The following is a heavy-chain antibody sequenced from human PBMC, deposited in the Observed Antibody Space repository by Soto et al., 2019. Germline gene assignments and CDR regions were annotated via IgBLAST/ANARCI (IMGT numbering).Heavy chain of an antibody. D-gene: IGHD6-19*01. Sequence: QVQLVQSGAEEKKPGASVKVSCKASGYTFTGYAMHWVRQAPGQRLEWMGWINAGNGNTKYSQKFQGRVTITRDTSASAAYMELSSLSSEDTAVYCARAVAVAADFDYWGQGTLVTVSS. CDR3: ARAVAVAADFDY. V-gene: IGHV1-3*05. CDR1: GYTFTGYA. CDR2: INAGNGNT. J-gene: IGHJ4*02.